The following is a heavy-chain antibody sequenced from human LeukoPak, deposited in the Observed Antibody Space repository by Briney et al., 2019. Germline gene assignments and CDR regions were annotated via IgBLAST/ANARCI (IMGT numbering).Heavy chain of an antibody. J-gene: IGHJ3*02. CDR1: GGPISSSSYY. CDR2: IYYSGST. Sequence: PSETLSLTCTVSGGPISSSSYYWGWIRQPPGKGLEWIGSIYYSGSTYYNPSLKSRVTISVDTSKNQFSLKLSSVTAADTAVYYCARPYDYVWGSYRFCAFDIWGQGTMVTVSS. D-gene: IGHD3-16*02. CDR3: ARPYDYVWGSYRFCAFDI. V-gene: IGHV4-39*01.